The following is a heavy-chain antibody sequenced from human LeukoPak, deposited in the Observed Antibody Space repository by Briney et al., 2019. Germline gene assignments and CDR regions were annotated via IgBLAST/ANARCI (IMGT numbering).Heavy chain of an antibody. V-gene: IGHV3-30*18. CDR1: GXTFSSYG. CDR2: ISYDGSDK. Sequence: GGSLRLSCAASGXTFSSYGMHWVRQAPGKGLDWVAVISYDGSDKYYADSVKGRFTISRDNSKNTLYLQMNSLRTEDTAVYYCAKDGRPEGMDVWGQGTTVTVSS. CDR3: AKDGRPEGMDV. J-gene: IGHJ6*02.